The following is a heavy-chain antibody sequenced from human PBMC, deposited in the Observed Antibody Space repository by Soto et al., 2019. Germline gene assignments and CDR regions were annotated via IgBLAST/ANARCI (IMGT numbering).Heavy chain of an antibody. D-gene: IGHD6-13*01. CDR3: ARLQQEYYYYGMDV. Sequence: PSETLSLTCTVSGDSISSYYWSWIRQPPGKGLEWIGYIYYSGSTNYNPSLKSRVTILVDTSKNQFSLKLSSVTAADTAVYYCARLQQEYYYYGMDVWGQGTTVTVSS. CDR1: GDSISSYY. V-gene: IGHV4-59*08. CDR2: IYYSGST. J-gene: IGHJ6*02.